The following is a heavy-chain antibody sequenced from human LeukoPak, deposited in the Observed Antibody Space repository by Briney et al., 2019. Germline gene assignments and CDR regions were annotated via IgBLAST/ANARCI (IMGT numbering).Heavy chain of an antibody. D-gene: IGHD4-17*01. CDR3: ARRYGDYNLDY. CDR2: IYYSGRT. CDR1: GGSISSSSYY. V-gene: IGHV4-39*01. J-gene: IGHJ4*02. Sequence: PSETLSLTCTVSGGSISSSSYYWGWIRQPPGKGLEWIGSIYYSGRTYYNPSLKSRVTMSVDTSKNQFSLKLSSVTAADTAVYYCARRYGDYNLDYWGQGTLVTVSS.